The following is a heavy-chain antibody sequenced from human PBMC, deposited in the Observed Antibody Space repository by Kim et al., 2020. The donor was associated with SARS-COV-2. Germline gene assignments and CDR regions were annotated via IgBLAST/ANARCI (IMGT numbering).Heavy chain of an antibody. J-gene: IGHJ5*01. V-gene: IGHV3-23*01. Sequence: GGSLRLSCAASGFTFSSYAVSWVRQAPGKGLEWVSIISDSGGGTYYADSVKGRFTISRDTSKNTPYLQMNSLRAEDTALYYCAKGACSRTSCYTADSWG. CDR1: GFTFSSYA. CDR2: ISDSGGGT. CDR3: AKGACSRTSCYTADS. D-gene: IGHD2-2*02.